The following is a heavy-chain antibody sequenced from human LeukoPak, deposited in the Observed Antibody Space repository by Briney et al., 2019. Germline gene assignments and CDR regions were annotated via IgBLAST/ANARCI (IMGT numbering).Heavy chain of an antibody. Sequence: GGSLRLSCAASGFTFSSYVMHWVRQAPGKGLEWVSVIYSGGSTYYADSVKGRFTISRDNTKNLLYLEMNSLRAEDTAMYFCVRDVGAVRGEVYFDYWGQGTLVTVSS. J-gene: IGHJ4*02. CDR3: VRDVGAVRGEVYFDY. CDR1: GFTFSSYV. CDR2: IYSGGST. D-gene: IGHD3-10*01. V-gene: IGHV3-66*01.